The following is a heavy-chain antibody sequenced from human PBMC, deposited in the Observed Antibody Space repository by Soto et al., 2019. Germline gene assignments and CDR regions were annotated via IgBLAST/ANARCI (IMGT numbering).Heavy chain of an antibody. J-gene: IGHJ4*02. V-gene: IGHV4-39*01. CDR1: GGSISSSSYY. D-gene: IGHD3-22*01. Sequence: SETLSLTCTVSGGSISSSSYYWGWIRQPPGKGLEWIGSIYYSGSTYYNPSLKSRVTISVDTSKNQFSLKLSSVTAADTAVYYCAGLTRINPYYYDSSGGRYFDYWGQGTLVTVSS. CDR3: AGLTRINPYYYDSSGGRYFDY. CDR2: IYYSGST.